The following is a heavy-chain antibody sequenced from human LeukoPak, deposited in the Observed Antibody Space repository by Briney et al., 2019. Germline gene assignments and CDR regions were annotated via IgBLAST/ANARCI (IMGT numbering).Heavy chain of an antibody. Sequence: PGGSLRLSCAASGFSVRSDYIDWVRQAPGKGLEWVSVIYSGGSTYYADSVKGRFTISRDNSKNTVYLQMNSLRPEDTAVYYCARRKTGSPYDYWGQGTLVTDSS. CDR1: GFSVRSDY. V-gene: IGHV3-53*01. CDR3: ARRKTGSPYDY. CDR2: IYSGGST. D-gene: IGHD1-1*01. J-gene: IGHJ4*02.